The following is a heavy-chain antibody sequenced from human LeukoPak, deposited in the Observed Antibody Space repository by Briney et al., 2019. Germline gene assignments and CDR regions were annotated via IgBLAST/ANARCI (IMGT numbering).Heavy chain of an antibody. Sequence: PSETLSLTCTVSGGSISNSDYYWGWIRHPPGKGLEWIGSVYYTGSTYPASSLKTRVTISIDTSKNQCSLLMTSVTAADTAVYYCARVRTYYYDSSGYYYPDDYWGQRTLVTASS. CDR3: ARVRTYYYDSSGYYYPDDY. CDR2: VYYTGST. J-gene: IGHJ4*02. D-gene: IGHD3-22*01. CDR1: GGSISNSDYY. V-gene: IGHV4-39*07.